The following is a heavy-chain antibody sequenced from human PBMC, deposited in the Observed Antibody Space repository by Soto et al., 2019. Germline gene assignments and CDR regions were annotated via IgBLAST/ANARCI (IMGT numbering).Heavy chain of an antibody. CDR2: IWYDGSNK. CDR3: ARDSCSSTSCITEAFDI. J-gene: IGHJ3*02. D-gene: IGHD2-2*01. CDR1: GFTFSSYG. V-gene: IGHV3-33*01. Sequence: PGGSLRLSCAASGFTFSSYGMHWVRQAPGKGLEWVAVIWYDGSNKYYADSVKGRFTISRDNSKNTLYLQMNSLRAEDTAVYYCARDSCSSTSCITEAFDIWGQGTMVTVSS.